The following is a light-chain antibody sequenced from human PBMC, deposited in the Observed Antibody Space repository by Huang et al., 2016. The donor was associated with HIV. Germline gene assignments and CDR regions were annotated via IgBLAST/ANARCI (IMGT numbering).Light chain of an antibody. V-gene: IGKV3-11*01. CDR3: QQRTNWPRSLT. CDR2: DAC. CDR1: QSVGSY. Sequence: EVVLTQSPATLSLSPGERATLSCGASQSVGSYLAWYEQKPGQAPRHLMYDACSRAPGIPDRFSGSGSGTDFTLTISSLGPEDFAVYYCQQRTNWPRSLTFGGGTKVEIK. J-gene: IGKJ4*01.